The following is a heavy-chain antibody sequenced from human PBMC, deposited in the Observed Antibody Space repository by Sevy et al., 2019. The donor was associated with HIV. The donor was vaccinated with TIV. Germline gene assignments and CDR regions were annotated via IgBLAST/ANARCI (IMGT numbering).Heavy chain of an antibody. CDR1: GASISSSGYY. J-gene: IGHJ4*02. V-gene: IGHV4-39*01. D-gene: IGHD6-19*01. CDR2: IRYTGST. Sequence: SETLSLTCTVSGASISSSGYYWGWIRQPPGKGLEWIASIRYTGSTYYYPSLRSRVTISADASKNQFSLRLNSVTAADTAVYYCAGPTLTYSSGWSYYDHWGQGTVVTVSS. CDR3: AGPTLTYSSGWSYYDH.